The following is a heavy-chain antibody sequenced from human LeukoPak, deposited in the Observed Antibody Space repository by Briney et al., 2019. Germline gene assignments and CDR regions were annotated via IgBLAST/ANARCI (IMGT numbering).Heavy chain of an antibody. D-gene: IGHD2-2*01. V-gene: IGHV3-7*01. Sequence: GGSLRLSCAASGFTFSSYWMSWVRQAPGRGLEWVANIKQDGSEKYYVDSVKGRFTISRDNAKNSLYLQMNSLRAEDTAVYYCARDDRSSISCYHNWFDPWGQGTLVTVSS. CDR2: IKQDGSEK. CDR1: GFTFSSYW. CDR3: ARDDRSSISCYHNWFDP. J-gene: IGHJ5*02.